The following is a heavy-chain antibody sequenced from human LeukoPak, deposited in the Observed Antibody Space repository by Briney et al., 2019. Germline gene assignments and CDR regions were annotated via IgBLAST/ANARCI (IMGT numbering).Heavy chain of an antibody. J-gene: IGHJ4*02. D-gene: IGHD6-13*01. CDR2: IIPILGIA. CDR3: ARTAIAAAGTEYFDY. Sequence: SVKVSCKASGGTFSSYAISWVRQAPGQGLEWMGRIIPILGIANYAQKFQGRVTITADKSTSTAYMELSSLRSEDTAVYYCARTAIAAAGTEYFDYWGQGTLVTVSS. CDR1: GGTFSSYA. V-gene: IGHV1-69*04.